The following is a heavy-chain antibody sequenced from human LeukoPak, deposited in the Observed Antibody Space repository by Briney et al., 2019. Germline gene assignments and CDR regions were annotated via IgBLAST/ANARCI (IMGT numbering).Heavy chain of an antibody. D-gene: IGHD4/OR15-4a*01. CDR2: ISYDGSNK. V-gene: IGHV3-30-3*01. J-gene: IGHJ4*02. CDR3: ARQLSMVTDDFDY. Sequence: SGGSLRLSCAASGFIFSSYAMHWVRQAPGKGLEWVAVISYDGSNKYYADSVKGRFTISRDNSKNTLYLQMNSLRAEDTAVYYCARQLSMVTDDFDYWGQGTLVTVSS. CDR1: GFIFSSYA.